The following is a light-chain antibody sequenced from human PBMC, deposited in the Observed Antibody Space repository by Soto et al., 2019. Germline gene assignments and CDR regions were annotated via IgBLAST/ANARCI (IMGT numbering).Light chain of an antibody. CDR3: QSYDSSLSGSV. Sequence: QSVLTQPPSVSGAPGQRVTISCTGSSSNIGAGYDVHWYQQLPGTAPKLLIYGNSNRPSGVPDRFSGSKSGTSASLAITGLQDEDEADYNCQSYDSSLSGSVFGGGTKLTVL. J-gene: IGLJ3*02. CDR2: GNS. V-gene: IGLV1-40*01. CDR1: SSNIGAGYD.